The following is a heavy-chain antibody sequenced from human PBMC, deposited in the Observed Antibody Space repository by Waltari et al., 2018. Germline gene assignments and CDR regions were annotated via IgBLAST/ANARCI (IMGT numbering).Heavy chain of an antibody. J-gene: IGHJ4*02. V-gene: IGHV3-23*04. Sequence: EVQLVESGGGLVQPGGSLRLSCAASGFTFSSYAMSWVRRAPGKGLEGVSAISGSGGSTYYADSVKGRFTISRDNSKNTLYLQMNSLRAEDTAVYYCAKDIAVAGREGCYWGQGTLVTVSS. CDR1: GFTFSSYA. D-gene: IGHD6-19*01. CDR2: ISGSGGST. CDR3: AKDIAVAGREGCY.